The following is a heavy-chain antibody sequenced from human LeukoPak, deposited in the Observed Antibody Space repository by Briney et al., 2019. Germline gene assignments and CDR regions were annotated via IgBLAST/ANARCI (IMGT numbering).Heavy chain of an antibody. J-gene: IGHJ6*03. D-gene: IGHD2-2*01. Sequence: SETLSLTCAVYGGRFSGYYWTWMRQPPGKGLEWIGEVYHSGNTNYSPSLKSRITISVDTSKNQFSLRLRSATAADTAVYYCARVRRGYWSSTPCYDRFHYYYIDVWDKGTTVTVSS. CDR2: VYHSGNT. CDR3: ARVRRGYWSSTPCYDRFHYYYIDV. CDR1: GGRFSGYY. V-gene: IGHV4-34*01.